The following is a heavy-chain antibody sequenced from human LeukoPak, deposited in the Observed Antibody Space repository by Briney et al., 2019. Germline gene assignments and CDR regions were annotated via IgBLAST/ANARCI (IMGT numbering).Heavy chain of an antibody. D-gene: IGHD3-10*02. CDR3: AELGITMIGGV. V-gene: IGHV3-21*01. J-gene: IGHJ6*04. Sequence: GGSLRLSCVASGFTFSSYNMNWVRQAPGKGLEWVSSISSSSRYIYYTDSVKGRFTISRDNAKNSLYLQMNSLRAEDTAVYYCAELGITMIGGVWGKGTTVTISS. CDR1: GFTFSSYN. CDR2: ISSSSRYI.